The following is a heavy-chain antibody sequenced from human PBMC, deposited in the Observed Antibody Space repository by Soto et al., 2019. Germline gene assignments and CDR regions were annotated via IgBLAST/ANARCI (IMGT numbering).Heavy chain of an antibody. V-gene: IGHV1-46*03. CDR2: INPSGGST. Sequence: ASVKVSCKASGYTFTSNYMHWVRRAPGQGLEWMGIINPSGGSTTYAQKFQGRVTMTRDTSTSTVYMELSSLRSEDTAVYYCARSAVVDPSGYFDYWGQGIMVTVSS. CDR3: ARSAVVDPSGYFDY. J-gene: IGHJ4*02. CDR1: GYTFTSNY.